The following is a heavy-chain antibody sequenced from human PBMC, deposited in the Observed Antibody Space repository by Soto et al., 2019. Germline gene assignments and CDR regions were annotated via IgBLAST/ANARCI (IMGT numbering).Heavy chain of an antibody. D-gene: IGHD3-22*01. Sequence: SGPTLVNPTQTLTLTCSFSGFSLSVYGVRVIWFRQPPGETLEWLALIHWNDDKRYSPYLKSRLTITKDTSKNQVVLTLTNLDPLDTGTYFCAHTKDSSGFLTSWGQGILVTVSS. V-gene: IGHV2-5*01. CDR2: IHWNDDK. CDR1: GFSLSVYGVR. CDR3: AHTKDSSGFLTS. J-gene: IGHJ5*02.